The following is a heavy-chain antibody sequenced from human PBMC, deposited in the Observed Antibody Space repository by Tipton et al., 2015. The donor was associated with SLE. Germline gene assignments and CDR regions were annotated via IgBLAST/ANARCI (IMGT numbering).Heavy chain of an antibody. Sequence: TLSLTCSVSEYSISSGYFWGWIRQPPGKGLEWIGSIFHSGGTYYNPSLESRVTMSVDTSKNQFSLKLSSVTAADTAVYYCAREGYSNSFDYWGQGTLVTVSS. CDR2: IFHSGGT. V-gene: IGHV4-38-2*02. J-gene: IGHJ4*02. CDR3: AREGYSNSFDY. CDR1: EYSISSGYF. D-gene: IGHD4-11*01.